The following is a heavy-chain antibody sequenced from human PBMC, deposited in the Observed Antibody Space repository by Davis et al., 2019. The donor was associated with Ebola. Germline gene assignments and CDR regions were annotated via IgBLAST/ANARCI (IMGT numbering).Heavy chain of an antibody. Sequence: PGGSLRLSCAASGFTFSSYGMHWVRQAPGKGLEWVAVISYDGSNKYYADSVKGRFTISRDNSKNTLYLQMNSLRAEDTAVYYCATPVAAAGMIDYYYYGMDVWGQGTTVTVSS. CDR3: ATPVAAAGMIDYYYYGMDV. D-gene: IGHD6-13*01. CDR2: ISYDGSNK. V-gene: IGHV3-30*03. J-gene: IGHJ6*02. CDR1: GFTFSSYG.